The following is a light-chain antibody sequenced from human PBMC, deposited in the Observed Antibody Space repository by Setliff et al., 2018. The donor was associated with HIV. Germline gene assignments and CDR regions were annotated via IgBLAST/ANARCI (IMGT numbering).Light chain of an antibody. CDR2: DVT. CDR3: NSYTSTTFYV. Sequence: QSALAQPASVSGAPGRSITISCTGASNDVGSYNYVSWYQQHPGKAPKLMIYDVTNRPSGVSDRFSGSKSGNTASLAISGLQAEDEADYYCNSYTSTTFYVSGSGTKVTVL. V-gene: IGLV2-14*03. CDR1: SNDVGSYNY. J-gene: IGLJ1*01.